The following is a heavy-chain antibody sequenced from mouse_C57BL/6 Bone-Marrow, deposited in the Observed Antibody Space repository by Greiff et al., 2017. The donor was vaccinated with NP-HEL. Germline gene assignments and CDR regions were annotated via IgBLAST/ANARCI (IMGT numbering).Heavy chain of an antibody. CDR2: ISDGGSYT. D-gene: IGHD4-1*01. CDR3: ARDTGLGRTWFAY. V-gene: IGHV5-4*01. CDR1: GFTFSSYA. J-gene: IGHJ3*01. Sequence: EVMLVESGFCPVEPGGSLKLSCAASGFTFSSYAMSWVRQTPEKRLEWVATISDGGSYTYYPDNVKGRFTISRDNAKNNLYLQMSHLKSEDTAMYYCARDTGLGRTWFAYWGQGTLVTVSA.